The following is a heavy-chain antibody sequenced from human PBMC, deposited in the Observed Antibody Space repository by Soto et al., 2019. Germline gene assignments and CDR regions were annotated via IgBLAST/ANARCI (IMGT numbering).Heavy chain of an antibody. J-gene: IGHJ3*02. V-gene: IGHV3-9*01. D-gene: IGHD1-26*01. Sequence: GGSLRLSCAASGFTFDDYAMHWVRQAPGKGLEWVSGISWNSGSIGYADSVKGRFTISRDNAKNSLYLQMNSLRAEDTALYYCAKDTDVGALDAFDIWGQGTMVTVSS. CDR1: GFTFDDYA. CDR2: ISWNSGSI. CDR3: AKDTDVGALDAFDI.